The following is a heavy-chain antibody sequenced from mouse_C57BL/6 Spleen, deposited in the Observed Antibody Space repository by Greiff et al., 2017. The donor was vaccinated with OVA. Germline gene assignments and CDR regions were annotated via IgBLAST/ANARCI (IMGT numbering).Heavy chain of an antibody. Sequence: VQLQQSGPELVKPGASVKISCKASGYTFTDYYMNWVKQSHGKSLEWIGDINPNNGGTSYNQKFKGKATLTVDKSSSTAYMELRSLTSEDSAVYYCARSLRYGSSSPGFAYWGQGTLVTVSA. J-gene: IGHJ3*01. V-gene: IGHV1-26*01. CDR1: GYTFTDYY. CDR2: INPNNGGT. D-gene: IGHD1-1*01. CDR3: ARSLRYGSSSPGFAY.